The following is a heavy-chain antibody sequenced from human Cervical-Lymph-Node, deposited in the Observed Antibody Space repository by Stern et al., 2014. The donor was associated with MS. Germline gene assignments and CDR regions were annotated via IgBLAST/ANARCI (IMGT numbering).Heavy chain of an antibody. D-gene: IGHD1-26*01. Sequence: EVHLVESGGGLIQPGGSLRLSCAVSGFNVSEKYMNWVRQAPGKGLEWVSVIYSGGNTYYADSVKGRFTVSRDNSKNTLYLQMNSLRAEDTAVYYCARLLIAGASMVDYWGQGSLVTVSS. CDR3: ARLLIAGASMVDY. J-gene: IGHJ4*02. CDR2: IYSGGNT. CDR1: GFNVSEKY. V-gene: IGHV3-53*01.